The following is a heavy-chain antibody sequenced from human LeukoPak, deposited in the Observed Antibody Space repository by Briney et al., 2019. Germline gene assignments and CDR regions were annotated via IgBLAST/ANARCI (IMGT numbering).Heavy chain of an antibody. V-gene: IGHV4-31*03. CDR1: GGSISSGGYY. Sequence: PSETLSLTCTVSGGSISSGGYYWSWIRQHPGKGLEWIGYIYYSGSTYYNPSLKSRVTISVDTSKNQFSLKLSSVTAADTAMYYCARWTVYADDYWGQGTLVTVSS. J-gene: IGHJ4*02. CDR2: IYYSGST. CDR3: ARWTVYADDY. D-gene: IGHD2-8*01.